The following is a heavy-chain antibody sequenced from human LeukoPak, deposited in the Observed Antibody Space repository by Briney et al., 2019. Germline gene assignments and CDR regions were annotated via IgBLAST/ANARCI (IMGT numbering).Heavy chain of an antibody. Sequence: SETLSLICTVSGGSINSYYWSWIRQPAGKGLEWIGHIYTRGSTKYNPSLKSRVTMSVDTSKNQFSLNLYSLTAADTAVYYCATNYTAVPAFDSWGQGTLVTVSS. V-gene: IGHV4-4*07. J-gene: IGHJ4*02. D-gene: IGHD6-19*01. CDR1: GGSINSYY. CDR2: IYTRGST. CDR3: ATNYTAVPAFDS.